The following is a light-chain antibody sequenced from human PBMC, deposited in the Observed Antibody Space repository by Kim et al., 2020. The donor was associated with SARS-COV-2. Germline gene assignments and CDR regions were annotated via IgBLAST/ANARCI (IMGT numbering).Light chain of an antibody. CDR3: QAWDSSSWV. CDR2: QDS. V-gene: IGLV3-1*01. J-gene: IGLJ2*01. CDR1: KVGDKF. Sequence: SVSHGQTASITCSGDKVGDKFACWYQQKPGQSPVLVIYQDSKRPSGIPERFSGSNSGNTATLTISGTQAMDEADYYCQAWDSSSWVFGGGTQLTVL.